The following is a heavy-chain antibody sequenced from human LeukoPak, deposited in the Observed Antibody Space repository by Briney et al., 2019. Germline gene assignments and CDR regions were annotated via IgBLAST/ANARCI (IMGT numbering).Heavy chain of an antibody. CDR1: GYSISSGYY. CDR2: IYHSGST. J-gene: IGHJ4*02. Sequence: SETLSLTCTVSGYSISSGYYWGWIRQPPGKGLEWIGSIYHSGSTYYNPSLKSRVTISVDTSKNQFSLKLSSATAADTAVYYCARAEYSSFFFDYWGQGTLVTVSS. V-gene: IGHV4-38-2*02. CDR3: ARAEYSSFFFDY. D-gene: IGHD6-6*01.